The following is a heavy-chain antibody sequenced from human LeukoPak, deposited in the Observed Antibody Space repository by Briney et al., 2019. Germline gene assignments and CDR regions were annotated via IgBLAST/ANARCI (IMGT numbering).Heavy chain of an antibody. Sequence: HWASVKVSCKASGGTFSSYSISWVRQAPGQGLEWMGGIIPIFGTANYAQKFQGRVTITTDESTSTAYMELSSLRSEDTAVYYCARAGGRDGYNSPFDYWGQGTLVTVSS. CDR3: ARAGGRDGYNSPFDY. V-gene: IGHV1-69*05. D-gene: IGHD5-24*01. J-gene: IGHJ4*02. CDR2: IIPIFGTA. CDR1: GGTFSSYS.